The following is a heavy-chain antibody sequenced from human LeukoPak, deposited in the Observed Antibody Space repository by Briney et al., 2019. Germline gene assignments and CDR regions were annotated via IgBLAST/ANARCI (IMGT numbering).Heavy chain of an antibody. V-gene: IGHV3-48*03. CDR3: ARGGAGITMILDY. Sequence: PGGSLRLSCAASGFTFSSYEMNWVRQAPGKGLEWVSYISSSGSTIYYADSVKGRFTISRDNAKNSLYLQMNSLRAEDTAVYYCARGGAGITMILDYWGQGTLVTVSS. D-gene: IGHD3-22*01. CDR2: ISSSGSTI. CDR1: GFTFSSYE. J-gene: IGHJ4*02.